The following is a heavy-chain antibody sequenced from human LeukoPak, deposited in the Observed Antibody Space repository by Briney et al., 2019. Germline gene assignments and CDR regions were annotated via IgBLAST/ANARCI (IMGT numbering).Heavy chain of an antibody. CDR2: INPNSGGT. D-gene: IGHD4-17*01. V-gene: IGHV1-2*06. CDR1: GYTFTGYY. J-gene: IGHJ4*02. Sequence: ASVEVSCKASGYTFTGYYTHWVRQAPGQGLEWMGRINPNSGGTNYAQKFQGRVTMTRDTSISTAYMELSRLRSDDTAVYYCAREGSTVNGYDYWGQGTLVTVSS. CDR3: AREGSTVNGYDY.